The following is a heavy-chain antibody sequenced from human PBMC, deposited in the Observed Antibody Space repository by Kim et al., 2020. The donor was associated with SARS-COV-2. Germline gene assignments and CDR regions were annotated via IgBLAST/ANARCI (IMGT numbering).Heavy chain of an antibody. CDR1: GDTMSTNTVG. CDR3: ARDRDGSVPVAVGFDY. CDR2: TYYRSQWFS. J-gene: IGHJ4*02. V-gene: IGHV6-1*01. D-gene: IGHD6-19*01. Sequence: SQTLSLTCGISGDTMSTNTVGWNWIRQSTSRGLEWLGRTYYRSQWFSDYAVSVKGRINVYPDTSKNQISLQLHSVTPEDTAVYYCARDRDGSVPVAVGFDYWGQGTQVTVSS.